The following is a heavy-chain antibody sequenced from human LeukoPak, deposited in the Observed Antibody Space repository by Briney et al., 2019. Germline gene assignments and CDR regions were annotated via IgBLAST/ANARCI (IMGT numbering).Heavy chain of an antibody. CDR3: ARDNNIVVVVAAYYMDV. J-gene: IGHJ6*03. D-gene: IGHD2-15*01. Sequence: GGTLRLSCAASGFTFSSYWMSWVRQAPGKGLEWVANIKQDGSEKYYVDSVKGRFTISRDNAKNSLYLQMNSLRAEDTAVYYCARDNNIVVVVAAYYMDVWGKGTTVTVSS. V-gene: IGHV3-7*01. CDR1: GFTFSSYW. CDR2: IKQDGSEK.